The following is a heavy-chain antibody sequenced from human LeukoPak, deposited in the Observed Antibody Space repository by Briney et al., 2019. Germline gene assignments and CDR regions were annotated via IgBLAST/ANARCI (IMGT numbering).Heavy chain of an antibody. CDR2: IIPIFGTA. CDR1: GYTFTSYY. D-gene: IGHD3-22*01. V-gene: IGHV1-69*06. CDR3: ARDYYYDSSGYYRYNWFDP. J-gene: IGHJ5*02. Sequence: ASVKVSCKASGYTFTSYYMHWVRQAPGQGLEWMGGIIPIFGTANYAQKFQGRVTITADKSTSTAYMELSSLRSEDTAVYYCARDYYYDSSGYYRYNWFDPWGQGTLVTVSS.